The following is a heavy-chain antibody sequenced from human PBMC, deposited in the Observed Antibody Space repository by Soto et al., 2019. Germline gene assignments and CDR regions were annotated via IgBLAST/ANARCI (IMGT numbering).Heavy chain of an antibody. V-gene: IGHV3-48*02. CDR2: ISSSSSTI. D-gene: IGHD3-22*01. J-gene: IGHJ2*01. CDR1: GFTFSSYS. CDR3: ARDLSSGYYQKEEHWYFDL. Sequence: GGSLRLSCAASGFTFSSYSMNWVRQAPGKGLEWVSYISSSSSTIYYADSVKGRFTISRDNAKNSLYLQMNSLRDEDTAVYYCARDLSSGYYQKEEHWYFDLWGRGTLVTVSS.